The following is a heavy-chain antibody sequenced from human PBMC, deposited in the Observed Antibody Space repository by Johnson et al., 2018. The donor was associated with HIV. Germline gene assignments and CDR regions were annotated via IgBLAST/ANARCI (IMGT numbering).Heavy chain of an antibody. D-gene: IGHD6-13*01. J-gene: IGHJ3*02. CDR2: IRYDGSNK. V-gene: IGHV3-30*02. CDR3: ARLPYSGDEDAFDI. CDR1: GFTFSSYG. Sequence: VQLVEYGGGVVQPGGSLRLSCAASGFTFSSYGMHWVRQAPGKGLEWVAFIRYDGSNKYYADSMKGRFTISRDNSKNTLYLQMNSLRAEDTAAYYCARLPYSGDEDAFDIWGQGTMVTVSS.